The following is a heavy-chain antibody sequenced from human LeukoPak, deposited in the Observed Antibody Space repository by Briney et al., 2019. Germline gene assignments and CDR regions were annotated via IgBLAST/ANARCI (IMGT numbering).Heavy chain of an antibody. Sequence: PGGSLRLSCVGSGFTLNSSWINWVRQAPGKGLEGVAGINGDGSEKYCVDSVKGRFTISRDNAKNSLYLQMNSLRAEDTAVYYCARDYNSKGTIFDYWGQGTLVTVSS. CDR2: INGDGSEK. V-gene: IGHV3-7*01. J-gene: IGHJ4*02. D-gene: IGHD2/OR15-2a*01. CDR1: GFTLNSSW. CDR3: ARDYNSKGTIFDY.